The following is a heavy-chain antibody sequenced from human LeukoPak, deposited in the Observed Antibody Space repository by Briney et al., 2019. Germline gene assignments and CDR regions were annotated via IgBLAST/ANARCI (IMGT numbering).Heavy chain of an antibody. Sequence: ASVKVSCKASGYTFTGYYMHWVRQAPGQGLEWMGWINPNSGGTNYAQKFQGRVTMTRDTSISTAYMELSRLRSDDTAVYYCARGRSNHLTYYYGSGSSTFDYWGQGTLVTVSS. D-gene: IGHD3-10*01. CDR2: INPNSGGT. J-gene: IGHJ4*02. CDR1: GYTFTGYY. V-gene: IGHV1-2*02. CDR3: ARGRSNHLTYYYGSGSSTFDY.